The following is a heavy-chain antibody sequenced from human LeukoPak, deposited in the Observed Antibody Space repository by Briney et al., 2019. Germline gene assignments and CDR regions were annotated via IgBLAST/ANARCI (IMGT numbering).Heavy chain of an antibody. Sequence: TGGSLRLSCAASEFTFSSYWMSWVRQAPGKGLEWVAVIWYDGSKKYYADSVKGRFTISRDNSKNTLYLQMNSLRAEDTAVYYCARAQDYDSSGYVDGFDIWGQGTMVTVSS. CDR2: IWYDGSKK. CDR3: ARAQDYDSSGYVDGFDI. D-gene: IGHD3-22*01. CDR1: EFTFSSYW. V-gene: IGHV3-33*08. J-gene: IGHJ3*02.